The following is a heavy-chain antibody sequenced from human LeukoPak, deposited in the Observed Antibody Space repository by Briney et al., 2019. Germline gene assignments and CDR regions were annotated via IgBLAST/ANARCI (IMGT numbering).Heavy chain of an antibody. CDR2: IYYSGST. J-gene: IGHJ2*01. CDR1: GDSISTGGYY. CDR3: ARDRLEWTTVTTAPWSNWYFDL. V-gene: IGHV4-31*03. Sequence: PSETLSLTCTVSGDSISTGGYYWAWIRQHRERGLEWIGYIYYSGSTHYNPSLQSRVTISVDTSKNQFSLNLNSVTAADTAVYYCARDRLEWTTVTTAPWSNWYFDLWGRGTLVTVSS. D-gene: IGHD4-17*01.